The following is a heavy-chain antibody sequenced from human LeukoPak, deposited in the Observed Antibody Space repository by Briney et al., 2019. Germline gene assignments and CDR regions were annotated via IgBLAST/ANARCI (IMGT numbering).Heavy chain of an antibody. Sequence: ASVKVSCKASGYTFTCYGISWVRQAPGQGLEWMGWISAYNGNTNYAQKLQGRVTMTTDTSTSTAYMELRSLRSDDTAVYYCARVHSSSWYDWFDPWGQGTLVTVSS. D-gene: IGHD6-13*01. CDR3: ARVHSSSWYDWFDP. V-gene: IGHV1-18*01. CDR2: ISAYNGNT. CDR1: GYTFTCYG. J-gene: IGHJ5*02.